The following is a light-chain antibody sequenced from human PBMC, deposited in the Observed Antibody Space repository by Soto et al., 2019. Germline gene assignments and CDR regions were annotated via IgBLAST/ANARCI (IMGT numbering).Light chain of an antibody. V-gene: IGKV3-20*01. CDR3: PQYGGSPRT. Sequence: DSGLTQTPGTLSLSHGETATLSCRASQTVNSDYLAWFQQRPGQAPRLLIFATSRRATDIPDRFSGSGSGTDFTLTISRLEPEDFAVYYCPQYGGSPRTFGQGTKVDIK. CDR2: ATS. CDR1: QTVNSDY. J-gene: IGKJ1*01.